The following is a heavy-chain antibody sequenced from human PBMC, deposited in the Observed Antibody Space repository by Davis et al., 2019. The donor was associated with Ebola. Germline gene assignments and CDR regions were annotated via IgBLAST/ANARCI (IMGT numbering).Heavy chain of an antibody. D-gene: IGHD3-22*01. CDR2: FGTGGDT. Sequence: GESLKISCETSGFIFRNYVMSWVRQAPGKGLEWVSTFGTGGDTYYAASVKGRFAISRDNSRGTLYLQMNSLRAEDTAVYYCLGDYYDSSGIPHDYWGQGTLVTVSS. V-gene: IGHV3-23*01. CDR1: GFIFRNYV. J-gene: IGHJ4*02. CDR3: LGDYYDSSGIPHDY.